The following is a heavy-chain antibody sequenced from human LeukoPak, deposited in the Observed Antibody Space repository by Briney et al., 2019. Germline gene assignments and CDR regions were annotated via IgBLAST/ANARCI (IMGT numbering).Heavy chain of an antibody. CDR1: GFTFSSYS. CDR2: ISSSSSTI. J-gene: IGHJ5*02. V-gene: IGHV3-48*01. Sequence: PGGSLRLSCAASGFTFSSYSMNWVRQAPGKGLEWVSYISSSSSTIYYADSVKGRFTISRDNSKNTLYLQMNSLRAEDTAVYYCAKESIAAANWFDPWGQGTLVTVSS. CDR3: AKESIAAANWFDP. D-gene: IGHD6-25*01.